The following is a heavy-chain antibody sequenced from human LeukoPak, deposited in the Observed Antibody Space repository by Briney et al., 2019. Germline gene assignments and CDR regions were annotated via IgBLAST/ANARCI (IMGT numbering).Heavy chain of an antibody. CDR1: GFTFSSYS. V-gene: IGHV3-23*01. Sequence: GGSLRLSCAASGFTFSSYSMNWVRQAPGKGLEWVSAISSSGRSTYYADSVKGRFTISRDNSKNTLSLQMNSLRAEDTAVYYCARPSNGYSSFDFWGQGTLVTVSS. CDR2: ISSSGRST. J-gene: IGHJ4*02. CDR3: ARPSNGYSSFDF. D-gene: IGHD3-22*01.